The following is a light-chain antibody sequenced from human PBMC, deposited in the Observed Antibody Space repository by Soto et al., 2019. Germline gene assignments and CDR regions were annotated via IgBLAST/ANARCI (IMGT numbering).Light chain of an antibody. V-gene: IGKV4-1*01. CDR3: QQNYTLPLT. CDR1: QKIFYSSNKKDY. Sequence: DIVMTQSPDSLAVSLGEMATINCKSSQKIFYSSNKKDYLAWYHQKPGQPPRLLIYWASDRETGVPDRFSGSGSVTDFTLTISSLQAEDVAVYYCQQNYTLPLTFVRGTKVEIK. J-gene: IGKJ4*01. CDR2: WAS.